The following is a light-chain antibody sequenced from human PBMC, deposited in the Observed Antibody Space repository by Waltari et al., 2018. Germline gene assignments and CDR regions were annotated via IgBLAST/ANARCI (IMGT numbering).Light chain of an antibody. J-gene: IGKJ2*01. CDR2: KAA. CDR1: QRMRDW. V-gene: IGKV1-5*03. CDR3: QQYKMDANT. Sequence: DIQMTQSPSTLSAFVGDRVTITCRASQRMRDWLAWYQQKPGKAPNRLSYKAASVESGVPARCSGSGSGTEVTLTCSSLQPDDVATYYCQQYKMDANTCGQGTKLEI.